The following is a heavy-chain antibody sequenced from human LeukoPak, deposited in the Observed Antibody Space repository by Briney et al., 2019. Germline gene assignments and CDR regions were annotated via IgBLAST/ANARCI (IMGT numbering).Heavy chain of an antibody. CDR2: IYYSGST. D-gene: IGHD1-26*01. CDR3: ARLFYSGTNY. CDR1: GGSISSSSYY. Sequence: SETLSLTCTVSGGSISSSSYYWGWIRQPPGKGLEWIGSIYYSGSTYYNPSLKSRVTISVDTSKNQFSLKPSSVTAADTAVYYCARLFYSGTNYWGQGTLVTVSS. V-gene: IGHV4-39*01. J-gene: IGHJ4*02.